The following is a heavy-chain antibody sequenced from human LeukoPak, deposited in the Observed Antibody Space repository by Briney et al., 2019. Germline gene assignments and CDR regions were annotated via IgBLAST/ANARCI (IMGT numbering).Heavy chain of an antibody. J-gene: IGHJ4*02. V-gene: IGHV3-23*01. CDR3: AKRRYYYDSSGYYPLGY. D-gene: IGHD3-22*01. Sequence: GGSLRLSCAASGFTFSSYAMSWVRQAPGKGLEWVSAISGSGGSTYYADSVKGRFTISRDNSKNTPYPQMNSLRAEDTAVYYCAKRRYYYDSSGYYPLGYWGQGTLVTVSS. CDR1: GFTFSSYA. CDR2: ISGSGGST.